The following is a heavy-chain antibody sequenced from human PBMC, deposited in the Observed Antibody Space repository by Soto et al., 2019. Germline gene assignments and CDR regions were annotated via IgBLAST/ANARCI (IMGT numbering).Heavy chain of an antibody. J-gene: IGHJ4*02. CDR1: GGSISSSSYY. CDR2: IYYSGST. D-gene: IGHD4-4*01. CDR3: ARHNSNPLYYFDY. Sequence: SETLSLTCTVSGGSISSSSYYWGWIRQPPGKGLEWIGSIYYSGSTYYNPSLKSRVTISVDTSKNQFSLKLSSVTAADTAVYYWARHNSNPLYYFDYWGQGTLVTVSS. V-gene: IGHV4-39*01.